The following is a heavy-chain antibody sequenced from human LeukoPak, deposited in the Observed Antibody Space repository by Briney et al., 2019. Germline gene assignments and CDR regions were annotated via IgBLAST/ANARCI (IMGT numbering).Heavy chain of an antibody. J-gene: IGHJ4*02. V-gene: IGHV1-46*01. CDR1: GYTFTSYY. D-gene: IGHD6-19*01. CDR2: INPSGGST. CDR3: ARVGQWLVGDY. Sequence: ASVKVSRKASGYTFTSYYMHWVRQAPGQGLEWMGIINPSGGSTSYAQKFQGRVTMTRDTSTSTVYMELSSLRSEDTAVYYCARVGQWLVGDYWGQGTLVTVSS.